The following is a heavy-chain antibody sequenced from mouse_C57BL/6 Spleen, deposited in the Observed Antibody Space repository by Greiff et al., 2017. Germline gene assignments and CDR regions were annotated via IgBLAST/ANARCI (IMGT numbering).Heavy chain of an antibody. CDR3: ARSNWEDYFDY. D-gene: IGHD4-1*01. J-gene: IGHJ2*01. Sequence: EVQLQQSGGGLVKPGGSLKLSCAASGFTFSDYGMHWVRQAPEKGLEWVEYISSGSSTIYYADTVKGRFTLSRDNANNTLFLQMTSLRSEDTAMYYCARSNWEDYFDYWGQGTTLTVSS. CDR2: ISSGSSTI. V-gene: IGHV5-17*01. CDR1: GFTFSDYG.